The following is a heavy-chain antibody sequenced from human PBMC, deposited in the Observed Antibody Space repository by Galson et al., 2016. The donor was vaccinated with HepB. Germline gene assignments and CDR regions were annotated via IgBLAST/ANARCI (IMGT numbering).Heavy chain of an antibody. CDR1: GFIFSDYY. V-gene: IGHV3-11*06. J-gene: IGHJ3*02. CDR3: ARDRGRQLWSRGDTFDI. Sequence: SLRLSCAASGFIFSDYYMTWIRQAPGKGLEWVSDISSSGSQTEYADSVKGRFTISRDNAKSSLYLQMNSLRADDTAVYYCARDRGRQLWSRGDTFDIWGPGTIVTVSS. CDR2: ISSSGSQT. D-gene: IGHD5-18*01.